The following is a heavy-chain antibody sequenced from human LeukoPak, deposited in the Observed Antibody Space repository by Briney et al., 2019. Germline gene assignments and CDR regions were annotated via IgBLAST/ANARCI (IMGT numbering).Heavy chain of an antibody. J-gene: IGHJ4*02. CDR3: AKGTLGTAGDF. D-gene: IGHD6-13*01. CDR1: GLTFSSYA. CDR2: ISASGDGT. Sequence: PGGSLRLSCAASGLTFSSYAMSWVRQARGKGLEWVSAISASGDGTYYADSVKGRFTISRDNSKNTLYLQMNSLRAEDTAVYYCAKGTLGTAGDFWGQGTLVTVSS. V-gene: IGHV3-23*01.